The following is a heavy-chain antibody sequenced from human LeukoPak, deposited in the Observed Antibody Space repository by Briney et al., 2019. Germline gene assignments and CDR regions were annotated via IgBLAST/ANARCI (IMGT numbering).Heavy chain of an antibody. Sequence: SETLSLTCAVYVGPSRVSYGGGSANPPGKGWGGIGEINHSGSTNYNPSLKSRVTISVDTSKNQFSLKLSSVTAADTAVYYCARGVSAAGTRFDPWGQGTLVTVSS. J-gene: IGHJ5*02. V-gene: IGHV4-34*01. D-gene: IGHD6-13*01. CDR1: VGPSRVSY. CDR2: INHSGST. CDR3: ARGVSAAGTRFDP.